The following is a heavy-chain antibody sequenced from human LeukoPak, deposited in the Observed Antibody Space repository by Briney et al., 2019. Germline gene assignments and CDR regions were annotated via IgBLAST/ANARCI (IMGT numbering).Heavy chain of an antibody. D-gene: IGHD5-12*01. CDR2: IIPIFGTA. CDR3: ARDWTVARAFDI. CDR1: GGTFSSYA. V-gene: IGHV1-69*05. J-gene: IGHJ3*02. Sequence: GSSVKVSCKASGGTFSSYAISWVRQAPGQGLEWMGRIIPIFGTANYAQKFQGRVTITTDESTSTAYMELSSLSSEDTAVYYCARDWTVARAFDIWGQGTMVTVSS.